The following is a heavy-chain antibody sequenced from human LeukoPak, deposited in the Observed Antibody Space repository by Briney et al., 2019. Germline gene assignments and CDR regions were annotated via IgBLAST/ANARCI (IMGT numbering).Heavy chain of an antibody. J-gene: IGHJ4*02. V-gene: IGHV5-51*01. CDR1: GYSFTSYW. D-gene: IGHD4-17*01. CDR3: ARHRSDYGDYVRHPAPTTFDY. CDR2: IYPGDSDT. Sequence: GESLKISCKGSGYSFTSYWIGWVRQMPGKGLEWMGIIYPGDSDTRYSPSFQGQVTISADKSISTAYLQWSSLKASDTAMYYRARHRSDYGDYVRHPAPTTFDYWGQGTLVTVSS.